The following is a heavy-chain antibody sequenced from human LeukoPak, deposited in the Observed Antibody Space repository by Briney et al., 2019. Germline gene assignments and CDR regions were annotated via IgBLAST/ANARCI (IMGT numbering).Heavy chain of an antibody. CDR3: ARQLNYYDSSGSYFDY. J-gene: IGHJ4*02. V-gene: IGHV5-51*01. CDR1: GYSFTSYW. Sequence: GESLKISCKGSGYSFTSYWIGWVRQMPGKGLEWMGIFYPGDSDTRYSPSFQGQVTISADKSISTAYLQWSSLKASDTAMYYCARQLNYYDSSGSYFDYWGQGTLVTVSS. CDR2: FYPGDSDT. D-gene: IGHD3-22*01.